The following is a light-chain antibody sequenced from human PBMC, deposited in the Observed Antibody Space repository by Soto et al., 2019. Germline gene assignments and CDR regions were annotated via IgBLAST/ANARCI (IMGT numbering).Light chain of an antibody. J-gene: IGLJ1*01. CDR3: SSYAGITPYV. CDR1: SSDVGGYTY. CDR2: EVS. V-gene: IGLV2-8*01. Sequence: QSALTQPPSASGSPGQSVTISCTGTSSDVGGYTYVSRYQQHPGKAPKLMIYEVSKRPSGVRDRFSGSKSGNTASLTVSGLQAEDEADYYCSSYAGITPYVFGTGTKV.